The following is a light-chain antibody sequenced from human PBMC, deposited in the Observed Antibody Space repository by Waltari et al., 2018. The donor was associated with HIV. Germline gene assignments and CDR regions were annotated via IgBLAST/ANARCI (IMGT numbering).Light chain of an antibody. V-gene: IGLV1-47*01. CDR3: AVWDDSLGGAV. J-gene: IGLJ2*01. CDR1: GSNIGTYS. CDR2: MND. Sequence: QSVVTQPPSASGTPGQRVTISCSGSGSNIGTYSVNWYQHFPGTAPKLLIYMNDQRPSGVPGRFSGSQSGTSASLAISGLQYDEEADYYCAVWDDSLGGAVFGGGTKLTVL.